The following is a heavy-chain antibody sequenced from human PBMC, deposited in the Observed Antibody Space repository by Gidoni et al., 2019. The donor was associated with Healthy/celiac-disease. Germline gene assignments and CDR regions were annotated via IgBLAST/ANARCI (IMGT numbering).Heavy chain of an antibody. V-gene: IGHV4-34*01. CDR1: GGSFSGYH. J-gene: IGHJ6*02. CDR2: INHSGST. CDR3: QSWDSYYYYGMDV. Sequence: QVQLQQWGAGLLKPSETLSLTCPICGGSFSGYHWSWIRQPPGKGLEWIGEINHSGSTNYNPSLKSRVTISVDTSKNQFSLKLSSVTAADTAVYYCQSWDSYYYYGMDVWGQGTTVTVSS. D-gene: IGHD1-26*01.